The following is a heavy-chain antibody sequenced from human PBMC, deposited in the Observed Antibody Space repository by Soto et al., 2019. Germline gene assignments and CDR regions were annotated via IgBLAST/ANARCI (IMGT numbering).Heavy chain of an antibody. CDR2: IYWDEDK. CDR1: GFSLTTRGLG. Sequence: QITLTESGPPLVQPTQTLRLTCSFSGFSLTTRGLGVAWFRQPPGKALEWLAVIYWDEDKRYSPLLKTRLTVAKDTSKNQVVLSMTNMDPVDTGTFYCAHTDWELQNWFDPWGQGIHVTVSS. D-gene: IGHD3-9*01. V-gene: IGHV2-5*02. J-gene: IGHJ5*02. CDR3: AHTDWELQNWFDP.